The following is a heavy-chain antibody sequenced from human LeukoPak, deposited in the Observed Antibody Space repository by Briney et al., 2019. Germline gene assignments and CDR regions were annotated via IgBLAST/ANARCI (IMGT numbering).Heavy chain of an antibody. V-gene: IGHV3-7*05. CDR2: IKQDGGEI. CDR3: ARGLYYQELDY. Sequence: GGSLRLSCAASGFTFSTYWMSWVRQAPGKGLEWVANIKQDGGEIYYVDSVRGRFTISRDNAKNSLYLQMNSLRAEDTAVYYCARGLYYQELDYWGQGTLVTVSS. J-gene: IGHJ4*02. CDR1: GFTFSTYW. D-gene: IGHD3-10*01.